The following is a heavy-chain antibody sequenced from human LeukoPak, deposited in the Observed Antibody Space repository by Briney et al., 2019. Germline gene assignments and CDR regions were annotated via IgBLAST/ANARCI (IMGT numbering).Heavy chain of an antibody. J-gene: IGHJ4*02. CDR3: ARSRDYFDY. CDR2: IYHSGST. V-gene: IGHV4-30-2*02. Sequence: SETLSLTCAVSGGSISSGGYSWSWIRQPPGKGLEWIGYIYHSGSTYYNTSLKSRVTISVDRSKNRFSLKLSSVTAADTAVYYCARSRDYFDYWGQGTLVTVSS. CDR1: GGSISSGGYS.